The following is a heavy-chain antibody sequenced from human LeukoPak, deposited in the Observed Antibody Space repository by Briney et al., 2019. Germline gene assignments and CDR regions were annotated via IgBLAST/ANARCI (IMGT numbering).Heavy chain of an antibody. D-gene: IGHD6-19*01. CDR2: IYYSGST. CDR3: ARVGRIDSSGWYLMYYFDY. V-gene: IGHV4-38-2*02. CDR1: GYSISSGYY. J-gene: IGHJ4*02. Sequence: SETLSLTCSVSGYSISSGYYWGWIRQPPGKGLEWIGSIYYSGSTYYNPSLKSRVTISVDTSKNQFSLKLSSVTAADTAVYYCARVGRIDSSGWYLMYYFDYWGQGTLVTVSS.